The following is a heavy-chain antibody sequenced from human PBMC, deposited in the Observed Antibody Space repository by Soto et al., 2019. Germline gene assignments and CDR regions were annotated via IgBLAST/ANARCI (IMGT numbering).Heavy chain of an antibody. D-gene: IGHD6-19*01. J-gene: IGHJ4*02. V-gene: IGHV3-15*07. CDR2: IKSETDGGTI. Sequence: EVQLVESGGGLVKPGGSLRLSCAGSGFTFSNVWMNWVRQAPGKGLEWVGRIKSETDGGTIDYAAPVKGRFTISRDDSNNTLYLQMNSLKTEDTATYYGTGGALKYNSDWYPLSDWGQGTRVTVSS. CDR3: TGGALKYNSDWYPLSD. CDR1: GFTFSNVW.